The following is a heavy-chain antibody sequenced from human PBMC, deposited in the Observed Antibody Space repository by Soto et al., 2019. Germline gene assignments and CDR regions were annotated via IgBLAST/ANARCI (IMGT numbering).Heavy chain of an antibody. D-gene: IGHD1-26*01. Sequence: QVQLVQSGAEVKKPGASVKVSCKTSGYTFTSYDINWVRQATGQGLEWMGWMNPNSGNTDYAQKFKGRVTMTRNISISTAYMELSSLRSEDTAVYCCARERSSGAFDIRGQGTMVTVSS. V-gene: IGHV1-8*01. CDR3: ARERSSGAFDI. CDR2: MNPNSGNT. J-gene: IGHJ3*02. CDR1: GYTFTSYD.